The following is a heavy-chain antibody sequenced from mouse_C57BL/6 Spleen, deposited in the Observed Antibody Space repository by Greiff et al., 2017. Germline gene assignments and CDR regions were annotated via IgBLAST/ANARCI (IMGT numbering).Heavy chain of an antibody. CDR2: IYPGDGDT. V-gene: IGHV1-80*01. D-gene: IGHD1-1*01. Sequence: QVQLKESGAELVKPGASVKISCKASGYAFSSYWMNWVKQRPGKGLEWIGQIYPGDGDTNYNGKLQGKATLTADKYSSTAYMQLSSLTSEDSAVYFCASGDYGSSYDFDYWGQGTTRTVSS. CDR3: ASGDYGSSYDFDY. CDR1: GYAFSSYW. J-gene: IGHJ2*01.